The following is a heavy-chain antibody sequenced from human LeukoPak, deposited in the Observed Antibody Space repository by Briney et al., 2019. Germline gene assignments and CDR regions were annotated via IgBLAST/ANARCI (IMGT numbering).Heavy chain of an antibody. Sequence: GRSLRLSRAASGFTFSSYDMHWVRQAPGKGLEWVTVISYDGSNKYYGDSVKGRFTISRDNSKNTLYLKMNSLRAEDTAVYYCAKEGSNGDFDYWGQGTLVTVSS. J-gene: IGHJ4*02. CDR2: ISYDGSNK. CDR1: GFTFSSYD. D-gene: IGHD1-26*01. V-gene: IGHV3-30*18. CDR3: AKEGSNGDFDY.